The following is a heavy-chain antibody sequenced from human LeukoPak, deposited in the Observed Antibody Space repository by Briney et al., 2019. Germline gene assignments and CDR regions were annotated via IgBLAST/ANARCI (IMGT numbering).Heavy chain of an antibody. D-gene: IGHD3-22*01. CDR1: GFIFNNYC. J-gene: IGHJ5*02. Sequence: GGSLRLSCAASGFIFNNYCLIWVRQAPGKGLEWVSAISNDGGGTNYADFVKGRFTISRDNSKNTLFLQMNSLRAEDTALYYCAKGSSGYFVDLWGQGTLVTVSS. V-gene: IGHV3-23*01. CDR3: AKGSSGYFVDL. CDR2: ISNDGGGT.